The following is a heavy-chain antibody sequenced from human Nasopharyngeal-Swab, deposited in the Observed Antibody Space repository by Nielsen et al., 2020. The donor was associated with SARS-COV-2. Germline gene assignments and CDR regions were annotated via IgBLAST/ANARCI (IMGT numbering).Heavy chain of an antibody. J-gene: IGHJ6*02. D-gene: IGHD2-2*01. CDR3: AADIVVLPAVNLGDYYALDV. CDR1: GFTFSSYA. V-gene: IGHV3-33*01. Sequence: GASLQISCAASGFTFSSYAMHWVRQAPGKGLEWVALIWYIGDNKYYADSVKGRFTISRDNSKSTLYLQMNSLRAEDTAVYYCAADIVVLPAVNLGDYYALDVWGPGTTVTVSS. CDR2: IWYIGDNK.